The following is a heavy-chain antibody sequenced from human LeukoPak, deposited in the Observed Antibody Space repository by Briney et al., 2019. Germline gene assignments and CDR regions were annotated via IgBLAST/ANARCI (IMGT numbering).Heavy chain of an antibody. D-gene: IGHD4-17*01. Sequence: GGSLRLSCAASGFTFSTYNMNWVRQAPGKGLEWVSSMSSSSSYIYYGDSVKGRFTISRDNAKKSLYLQMNSLRAEDTAVYYCARDRYGDSQWSYYYYGMDVWGQGTTVTVSS. CDR1: GFTFSTYN. J-gene: IGHJ6*02. CDR2: MSSSSSYI. V-gene: IGHV3-21*01. CDR3: ARDRYGDSQWSYYYYGMDV.